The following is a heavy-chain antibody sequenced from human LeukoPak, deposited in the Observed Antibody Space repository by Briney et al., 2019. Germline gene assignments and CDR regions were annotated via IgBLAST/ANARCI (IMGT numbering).Heavy chain of an antibody. Sequence: PGRSLRLSCAASGYTFSSYAMRWVRQAPGKGLEWVAVISYDGSNKYYADSVKGRFTISRDNSKNALYLQRNSLRAEDTAVYYCARDPSNDYGDSVYFDYWGQGTLVTVSS. D-gene: IGHD4-17*01. CDR1: GYTFSSYA. CDR2: ISYDGSNK. J-gene: IGHJ4*02. V-gene: IGHV3-30-3*01. CDR3: ARDPSNDYGDSVYFDY.